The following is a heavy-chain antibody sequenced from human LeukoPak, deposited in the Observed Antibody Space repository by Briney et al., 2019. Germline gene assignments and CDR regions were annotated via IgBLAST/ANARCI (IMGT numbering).Heavy chain of an antibody. V-gene: IGHV4-59*01. CDR2: VSYSGST. D-gene: IGHD3-3*01. Sequence: SETLSLTCTVSGGSISSYYWSWVRQPPGKGLEWIGYVSYSGSTDYNPSLKSRVIISIDTSKKQFSLRLSSVTAADTAVYYCARHQGVVDLWGRGSLVTVSS. CDR1: GGSISSYY. J-gene: IGHJ2*01. CDR3: ARHQGVVDL.